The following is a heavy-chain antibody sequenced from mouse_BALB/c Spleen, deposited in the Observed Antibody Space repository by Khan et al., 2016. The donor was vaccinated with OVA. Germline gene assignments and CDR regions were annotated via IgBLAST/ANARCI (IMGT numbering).Heavy chain of an antibody. CDR3: IRGGYSAFAY. V-gene: IGHV1-5*01. D-gene: IGHD2-12*01. Sequence: VQLKQSGTVLARPGASVKMSCKASGYSFTSYLIHWVKQRPGQGLEWIGDIYPGNSDASYNQKFEDKAKLTAGTSASTAYMELSSLTNEDSAVYYCIRGGYSAFAYWGQGTLVTVSA. CDR2: IYPGNSDA. CDR1: GYSFTSYL. J-gene: IGHJ3*01.